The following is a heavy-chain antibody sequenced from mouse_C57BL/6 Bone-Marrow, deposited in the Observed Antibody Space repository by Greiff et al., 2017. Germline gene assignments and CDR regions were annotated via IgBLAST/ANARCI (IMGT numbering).Heavy chain of an antibody. CDR1: GYTFTSYW. CDR3: ARDYYGSSWFDY. V-gene: IGHV1-55*01. D-gene: IGHD1-1*01. J-gene: IGHJ2*01. Sequence: VQLQHPGAELVKPGASVKMSCKASGYTFTSYWITWVKQRPGQGLEWIGDIYPGSGSTNYNEKFKSKATLTVDTSSSTAYMQLSSLTSEDSAVYYCARDYYGSSWFDYWGQGTTLTVSS. CDR2: IYPGSGST.